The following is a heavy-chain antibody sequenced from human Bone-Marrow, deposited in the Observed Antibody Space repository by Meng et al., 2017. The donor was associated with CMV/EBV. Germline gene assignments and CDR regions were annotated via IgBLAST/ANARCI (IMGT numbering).Heavy chain of an antibody. J-gene: IGHJ3*02. CDR1: GGSIRSGDYY. D-gene: IGHD6-19*01. V-gene: IGHV4-30-4*08. Sequence: LRLSCTVSGGSIRSGDYYWSWIRQPPGKGLEWIGSIYYSGSTYHNPSLKSRVTISVDTSKNQFSLKLSSVTAADTAMYYCARHAPGIAVADAFDIWGKGTMVTVSS. CDR2: IYYSGST. CDR3: ARHAPGIAVADAFDI.